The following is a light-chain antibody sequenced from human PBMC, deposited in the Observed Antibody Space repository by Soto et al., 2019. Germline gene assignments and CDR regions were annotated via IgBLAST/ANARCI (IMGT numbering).Light chain of an antibody. Sequence: DIQMTQSPTSVSASVGDRVTITCRASQDISSSLAWYQQKPGKAPKLLIYAASSVQSGVPSRFSGSGSGTDFTLTISSLQPEDISTYYWQQANSFPLTFGGGTKVEIK. CDR2: AAS. J-gene: IGKJ4*01. V-gene: IGKV1D-12*01. CDR1: QDISSS. CDR3: QQANSFPLT.